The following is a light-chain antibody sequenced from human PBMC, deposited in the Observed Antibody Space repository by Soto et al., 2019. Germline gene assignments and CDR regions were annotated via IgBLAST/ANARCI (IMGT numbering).Light chain of an antibody. V-gene: IGLV2-14*01. CDR2: GVS. CDR3: NSYAGSSYV. Sequence: QSALTQPASVSGSPGQSITISCTGTSSDVGGYNYVSWYQQYPGKAPKLMIYGVSYRPSGASNRCSGSKSGNTASLTISGLQAEDEADYYCNSYAGSSYVFGTGTKVTVL. CDR1: SSDVGGYNY. J-gene: IGLJ1*01.